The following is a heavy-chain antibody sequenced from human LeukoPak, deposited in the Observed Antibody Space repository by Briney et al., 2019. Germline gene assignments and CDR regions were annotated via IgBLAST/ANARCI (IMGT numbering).Heavy chain of an antibody. Sequence: SVKVSCKASGGTFSSYAISWVRQAPGQGLEWMGGIIPIFGTANYAQKFQGRVTITADESTSTAYMELSSLRSEDTAVYYCATTTGGGSGSYLYYYHYMDVWGKGTTVTISS. CDR2: IIPIFGTA. V-gene: IGHV1-69*13. CDR3: ATTTGGGSGSYLYYYHYMDV. CDR1: GGTFSSYA. J-gene: IGHJ6*03. D-gene: IGHD3-10*01.